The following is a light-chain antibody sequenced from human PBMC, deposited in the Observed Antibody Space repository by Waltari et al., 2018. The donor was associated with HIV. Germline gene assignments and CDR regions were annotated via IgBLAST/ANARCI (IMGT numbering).Light chain of an antibody. J-gene: IGLJ2*01. Sequence: QSALPQPASVSVSPGQSITISCTGTSSDVGSYNLVSWYQQHPGKAPKLMISEVNKRPSGVSNRFSGSKSGNTASLTISGLQAEDEADYYCSSYATAGTYVLFGGGTKLTVL. V-gene: IGLV2-23*02. CDR2: EVN. CDR1: SSDVGSYNL. CDR3: SSYATAGTYVL.